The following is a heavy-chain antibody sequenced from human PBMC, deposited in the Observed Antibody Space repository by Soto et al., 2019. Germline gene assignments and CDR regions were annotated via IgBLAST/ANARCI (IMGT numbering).Heavy chain of an antibody. J-gene: IGHJ4*02. CDR2: IWYDGSNK. CDR1: GFTFSSYG. V-gene: IGHV3-33*01. D-gene: IGHD1-26*01. Sequence: QVQLVESGGGVVQPGRSLRLSCAASGFTFSSYGMHWVRQAPGKGLEWVAVIWYDGSNKYYADSVKGRFTISRDNSKNTRYLQMNSLRAEDTAVYYCARKYRELLDYWGQGTLVTVSS. CDR3: ARKYRELLDY.